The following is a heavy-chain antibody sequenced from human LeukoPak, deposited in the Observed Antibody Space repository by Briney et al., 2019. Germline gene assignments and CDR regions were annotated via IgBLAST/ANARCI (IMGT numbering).Heavy chain of an antibody. D-gene: IGHD6-19*01. CDR1: GFTVSSNY. J-gene: IGHJ4*02. Sequence: PGGSLRLSCAASGFTVSSNYMSWVRQAPGKGLEWVSVIYSGGSTYYADSVKGRFTISRDNSKNTLYLQMNSLRAEDTAVYYCARAYSSGWYSPFDYWGQGTLVTVSS. CDR3: ARAYSSGWYSPFDY. CDR2: IYSGGST. V-gene: IGHV3-53*01.